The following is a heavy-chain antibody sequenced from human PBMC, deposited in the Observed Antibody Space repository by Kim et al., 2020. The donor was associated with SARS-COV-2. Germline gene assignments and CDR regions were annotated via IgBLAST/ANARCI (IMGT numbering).Heavy chain of an antibody. D-gene: IGHD2-21*02. V-gene: IGHV3-23*01. Sequence: TFYADSVKGRFTISRDNSKSTVFLQMNSLRVEDTAIYYCARHVYGDSSPWGQGTLVTVSS. CDR2: T. CDR3: ARHVYGDSSP. J-gene: IGHJ4*02.